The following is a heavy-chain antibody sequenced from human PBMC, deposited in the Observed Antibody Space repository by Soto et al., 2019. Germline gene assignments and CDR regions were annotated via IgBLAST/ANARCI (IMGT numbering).Heavy chain of an antibody. J-gene: IGHJ4*02. CDR3: ARGAPGY. CDR1: GGSFSGYS. Sequence: QVQLQQWGAGLLKPSETLSLTCAVYGGSFSGYSWTWIRQSPGQGLEWIGDINHSVSTNYNPSLNSRVTISVDTSKNQFSLHLSSVTAADTAVYYCARGAPGYWGRGALVTVSS. CDR2: INHSVST. V-gene: IGHV4-34*01. D-gene: IGHD3-10*01.